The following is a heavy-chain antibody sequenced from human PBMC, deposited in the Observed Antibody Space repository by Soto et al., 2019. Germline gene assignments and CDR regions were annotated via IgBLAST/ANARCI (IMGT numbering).Heavy chain of an antibody. CDR1: GFTFSSYS. V-gene: IGHV3-21*01. CDR3: ARGDIVVVPAAPFDY. D-gene: IGHD2-2*01. CDR2: ISSSSSYI. Sequence: GGSLRLSCAASGFTFSSYSMNWVRQAPGKGLEWVSSISSSSSYIYYTDSVKGRFTISRDNAKNSLYLQMNSLRAEDTAVYYCARGDIVVVPAAPFDYWGQGTLVTVSS. J-gene: IGHJ4*02.